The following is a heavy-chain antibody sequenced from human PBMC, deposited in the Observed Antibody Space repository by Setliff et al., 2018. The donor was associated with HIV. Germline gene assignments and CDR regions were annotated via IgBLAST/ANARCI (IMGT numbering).Heavy chain of an antibody. V-gene: IGHV4-39*07. CDR3: ATCRHRPSNWFDP. J-gene: IGHJ5*02. Sequence: SETLSLTCTVSGGSITSSSNYWGWIRQPPGKGLEWIGSIYYSGSSYYNPSLKSRVTISVDTSKNQFSLRLTSVTAADTAVYYCATCRHRPSNWFDPWGQGTVVTVSS. CDR1: GGSITSSSNY. CDR2: IYYSGSS.